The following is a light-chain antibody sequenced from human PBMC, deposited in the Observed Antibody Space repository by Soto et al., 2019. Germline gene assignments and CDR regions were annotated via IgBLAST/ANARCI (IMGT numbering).Light chain of an antibody. V-gene: IGLV2-18*02. Sequence: QSVLTQPPSVSGSPGQSVAISCTGTSSDVGSYNRVSWYQQPPGTAPKLMIYEVSNRPSGVPDRFSGSKSGNTAFLTISGLQAEDEADYYCNSYTTANTYVFGTGTKVTVL. CDR1: SSDVGSYNR. CDR3: NSYTTANTYV. J-gene: IGLJ1*01. CDR2: EVS.